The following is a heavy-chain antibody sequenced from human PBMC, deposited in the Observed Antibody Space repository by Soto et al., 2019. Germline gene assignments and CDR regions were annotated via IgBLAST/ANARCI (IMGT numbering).Heavy chain of an antibody. CDR1: GGSISSYY. CDR3: ARVGSSGSAGNYYYGMDV. CDR2: IYTSGST. V-gene: IGHV4-4*07. D-gene: IGHD6-13*01. J-gene: IGHJ6*02. Sequence: SETLSLTCTVSGGSISSYYWSWIRQPAGKGLEWIGRIYTSGSTNYNPSLKSRVTMSVDTSKNQFSLKLSSVTAADTAVYYCARVGSSGSAGNYYYGMDVWGQGTTVTVSS.